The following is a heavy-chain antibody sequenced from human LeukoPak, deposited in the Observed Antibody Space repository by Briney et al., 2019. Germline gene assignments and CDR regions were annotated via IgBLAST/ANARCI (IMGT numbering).Heavy chain of an antibody. CDR3: ARYFCPNGLCSHFDY. V-gene: IGHV4-59*01. J-gene: IGHJ4*02. CDR2: IHHTGIT. Sequence: SETLSLTCTVSGDSISSYFWSWIRQPPGKGLEWIGYIHHTGITNYNPSLKSRVTISVDTAKNQFSLKLSSVTAADTAIYYCARYFCPNGLCSHFDYWGQGTLVTVSS. D-gene: IGHD2-8*01. CDR1: GDSISSYF.